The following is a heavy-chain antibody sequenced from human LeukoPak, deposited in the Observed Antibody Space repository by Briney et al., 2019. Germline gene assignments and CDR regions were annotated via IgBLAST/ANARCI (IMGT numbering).Heavy chain of an antibody. D-gene: IGHD1-26*01. Sequence: SETLSLTCTVSGGSISSFYWSWIRQPPGKGLEWIGYIYYSGITNYNPSLKSRVTISVDTSKNQFSLSLSSVTAADTAVYFCARVVGGVADAFDIWGQGTIVTVST. CDR3: ARVVGGVADAFDI. CDR1: GGSISSFY. CDR2: IYYSGIT. V-gene: IGHV4-59*01. J-gene: IGHJ3*02.